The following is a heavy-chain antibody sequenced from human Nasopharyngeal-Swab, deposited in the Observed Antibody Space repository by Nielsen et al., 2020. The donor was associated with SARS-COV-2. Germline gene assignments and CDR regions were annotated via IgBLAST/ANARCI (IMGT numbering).Heavy chain of an antibody. J-gene: IGHJ5*02. CDR2: IYNSGST. V-gene: IGHV4-59*12. D-gene: IGHD3-9*01. CDR3: ARASTYYDILTGYYNWFDP. Sequence: WIRQPPGKGLEWIGDIYNSGSTNYNPSLKSRVTISVDTSKNQFSLKLSSVTAADTAVYYCARASTYYDILTGYYNWFDPWGQGTLVTVSS.